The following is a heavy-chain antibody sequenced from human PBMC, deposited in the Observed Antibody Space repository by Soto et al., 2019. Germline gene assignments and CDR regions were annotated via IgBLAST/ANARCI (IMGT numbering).Heavy chain of an antibody. CDR2: ITSNSINK. CDR3: ARDMYSSDYFVKWFEP. CDR1: GFTFSSSS. D-gene: IGHD6-19*01. J-gene: IGHJ5*02. V-gene: IGHV3-21*01. Sequence: PGGSLRLSCAASGFTFSSSSMNWVRKAPGKGLEWVSSITSNSINKHYADSVKGRFTISRDNSNDSLDLQLNSLRGEDTAMYYCARDMYSSDYFVKWFEPWGQGTLVTVSS.